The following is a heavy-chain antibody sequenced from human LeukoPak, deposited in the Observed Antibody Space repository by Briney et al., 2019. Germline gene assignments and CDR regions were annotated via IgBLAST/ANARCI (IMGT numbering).Heavy chain of an antibody. CDR1: GYTFSRYD. CDR3: AREAPRGSGWYDY. D-gene: IGHD6-19*01. V-gene: IGHV1-18*01. Sequence: ASVRVSCKASGYTFSRYDITWVRQAPGQGLKWMGRISAYNDNTNYAHKFQGRVTMTTDTPTSTAYMELRSLRSDDTAVYYCAREAPRGSGWYDYWGQGTLVTVSS. CDR2: ISAYNDNT. J-gene: IGHJ4*02.